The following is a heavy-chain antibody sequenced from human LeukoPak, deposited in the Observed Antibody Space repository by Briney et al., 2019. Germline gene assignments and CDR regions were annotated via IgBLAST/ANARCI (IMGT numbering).Heavy chain of an antibody. J-gene: IGHJ4*02. CDR1: GDSVSSNSAA. D-gene: IGHD1-20*01. CDR2: TYYRSRWYH. CDR3: ARDLNLAFDY. V-gene: IGHV6-1*01. Sequence: SQTLSLTCAISGDSVSSNSAAWNWIRQSPSRGLGWLGRTYYRSRWYHDYPVSANSRITINPDTSKNQFSLQLNSVTPEDTAVYYCARDLNLAFDYWGQGALVTVSS.